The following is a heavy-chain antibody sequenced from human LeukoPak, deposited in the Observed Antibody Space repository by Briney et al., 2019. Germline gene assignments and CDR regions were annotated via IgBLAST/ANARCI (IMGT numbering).Heavy chain of an antibody. Sequence: GGSLRLSCAASGFTFSTYSMNWVRQAPGKGLEWVSSISSGSGYIYYADSVKGRFTISRDNAKNSLYLQMNSLRAEDTAMYYCARDSGCYYAFDYWGQGTLVTVSS. CDR2: ISSGSGYI. J-gene: IGHJ4*02. CDR3: ARDSGCYYAFDY. V-gene: IGHV3-21*01. CDR1: GFTFSTYS. D-gene: IGHD1-26*01.